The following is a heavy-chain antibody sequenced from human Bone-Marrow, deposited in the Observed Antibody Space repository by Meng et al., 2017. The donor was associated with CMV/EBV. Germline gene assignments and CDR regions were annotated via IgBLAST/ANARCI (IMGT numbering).Heavy chain of an antibody. CDR3: ARAIEGIRETLDY. D-gene: IGHD2-21*01. Sequence: GESLKISCAASGFTFSNYWMSWVRQAPGKGLEWVANIKEDGSEKYYVDSVKGRFTISRDNAKNSVYLQMNSLRGEDTAVYYCARAIEGIRETLDYWGQGTLVTVSS. V-gene: IGHV3-7*04. CDR2: IKEDGSEK. J-gene: IGHJ4*02. CDR1: GFTFSNYW.